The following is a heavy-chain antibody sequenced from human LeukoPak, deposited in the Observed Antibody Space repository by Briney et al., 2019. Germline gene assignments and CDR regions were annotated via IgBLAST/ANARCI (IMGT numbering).Heavy chain of an antibody. CDR1: GYSFTKYW. D-gene: IGHD3-10*01. Sequence: GESLKISCEASGYSFTKYWIGWVRQMPGKGLEWMGIIYPGDSDTRYSPSFEGQVTISVDKSISTAYLQWSSLKASDTAMYYCARQTRDGSGSRGYSFDFWGQGTLVTVSS. J-gene: IGHJ4*02. CDR2: IYPGDSDT. CDR3: ARQTRDGSGSRGYSFDF. V-gene: IGHV5-51*01.